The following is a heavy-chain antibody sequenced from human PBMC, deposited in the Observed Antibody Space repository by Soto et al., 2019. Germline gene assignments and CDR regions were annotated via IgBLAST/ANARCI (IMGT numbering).Heavy chain of an antibody. CDR2: IYYSGGI. CDR3: TREQSDDNYFDP. V-gene: IGHV4-61*08. J-gene: IGHJ5*02. CDR1: GAALSSGGYF. Sequence: SETLSLTCTVSGAALSSGGYFYSWVRQPPGKGLEWLGYIYYSGGINYNPSLKSRVTISLDKSKSQFSLRLISVTAADTAVYYCTREQSDDNYFDPWGQGTLVTVSS. D-gene: IGHD6-19*01.